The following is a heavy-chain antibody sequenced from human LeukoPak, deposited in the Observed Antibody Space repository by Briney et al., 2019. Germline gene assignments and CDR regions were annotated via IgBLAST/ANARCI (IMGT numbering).Heavy chain of an antibody. D-gene: IGHD5-18*01. V-gene: IGHV4-30-4*01. Sequence: SQTLSLTCTVSGGSISSGDYYWSWIRQPPGKGLEWIGYIYYSGSTYYNPSLKSRVTISVDTSKNQFSLKLSSVTAADTAVYYCVRGRSGGYSYGYHPDYFDYWGQGTLVTVSS. CDR1: GGSISSGDYY. J-gene: IGHJ4*02. CDR3: VRGRSGGYSYGYHPDYFDY. CDR2: IYYSGST.